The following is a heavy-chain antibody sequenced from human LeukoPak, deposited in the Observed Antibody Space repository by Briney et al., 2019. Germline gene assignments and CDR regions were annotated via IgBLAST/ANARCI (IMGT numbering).Heavy chain of an antibody. V-gene: IGHV1-2*02. Sequence: GASVKVSCKASGYTFTGYYMHWVRQAPGQGLEWMGWINPNSGGTNYALKFQGRVTMTRDTSISTAYMELSRLRSDDTAVYYCARALVSYYDFWSGYYTAVDYWGQGTLVTVSS. J-gene: IGHJ4*02. CDR3: ARALVSYYDFWSGYYTAVDY. D-gene: IGHD3-3*01. CDR2: INPNSGGT. CDR1: GYTFTGYY.